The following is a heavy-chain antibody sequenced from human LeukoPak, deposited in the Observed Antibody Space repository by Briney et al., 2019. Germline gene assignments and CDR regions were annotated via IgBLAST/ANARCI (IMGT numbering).Heavy chain of an antibody. J-gene: IGHJ6*02. Sequence: PGRSLRLSCAASGFTFGTYAMSWVRQAPGKGLEWVSGISGSGGSTYYADSVKGRFTISRDNSKNTLYLQMNSLRAEDTAVYYCAKTPYYYGMDVWGQGTTVTVSS. CDR2: ISGSGGST. CDR1: GFTFGTYA. V-gene: IGHV3-23*01. CDR3: AKTPYYYGMDV.